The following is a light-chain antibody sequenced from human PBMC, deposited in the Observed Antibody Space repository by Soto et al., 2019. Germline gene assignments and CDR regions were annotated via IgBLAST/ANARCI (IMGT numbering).Light chain of an antibody. Sequence: QSALTQPASVSGSPRQSITISWTGTNSDVGSYNLVSWFQQHPGKAPKLVIYEVTKRPSGVSDRFSGSKSGNTASLTISGLQAEDEADYYCFSYAGDSVYVFGTGTKVTVL. V-gene: IGLV2-23*02. CDR2: EVT. J-gene: IGLJ1*01. CDR3: FSYAGDSVYV. CDR1: NSDVGSYNL.